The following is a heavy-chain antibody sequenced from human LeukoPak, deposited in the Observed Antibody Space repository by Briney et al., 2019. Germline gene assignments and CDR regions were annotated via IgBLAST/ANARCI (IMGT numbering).Heavy chain of an antibody. V-gene: IGHV3-23*01. Sequence: PGGSLRLSCAASGFTFSSYAMSWVRQAPGKRLEWVSAVTGRGGSTYYADPVKGRFTISRDNSRNTLFLQMNSLRAEDTAIYYCAKWGDFDILTGYYVSDFWGQGTLVTVSS. D-gene: IGHD3-9*01. CDR1: GFTFSSYA. J-gene: IGHJ4*02. CDR2: VTGRGGST. CDR3: AKWGDFDILTGYYVSDF.